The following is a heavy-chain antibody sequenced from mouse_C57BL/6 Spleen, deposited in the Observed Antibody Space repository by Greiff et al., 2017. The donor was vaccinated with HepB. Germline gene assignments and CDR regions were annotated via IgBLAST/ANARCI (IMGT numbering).Heavy chain of an antibody. J-gene: IGHJ3*01. CDR1: GYTFTSYW. V-gene: IGHV1-50*01. CDR3: ARSGLLTGTSWFAY. D-gene: IGHD4-1*01. Sequence: QVQLQQPGAELVKPGASVKLSCKASGYTFTSYWMQWVKQRPGQGLEWIGEIDPSDSYTNYNQKFKGKATLTVDTSSSTAYMQLSSLTSEDSAVYYCARSGLLTGTSWFAYWGQGTLVTVSA. CDR2: IDPSDSYT.